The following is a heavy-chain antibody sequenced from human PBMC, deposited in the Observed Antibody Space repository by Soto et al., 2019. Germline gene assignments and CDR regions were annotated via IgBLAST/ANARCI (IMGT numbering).Heavy chain of an antibody. Sequence: PSETLSLTCTVSGGSISSSSYYWGWIRQPPGKGLEWIGSIYYSGSTYYNPSLKSRVTISVDTSKNQFSLKLSSVTAADTAVYYCARGRGSYYYYGMDVWGQGTTVT. V-gene: IGHV4-39*01. CDR3: ARGRGSYYYYGMDV. D-gene: IGHD3-10*01. CDR2: IYYSGST. CDR1: GGSISSSSYY. J-gene: IGHJ6*02.